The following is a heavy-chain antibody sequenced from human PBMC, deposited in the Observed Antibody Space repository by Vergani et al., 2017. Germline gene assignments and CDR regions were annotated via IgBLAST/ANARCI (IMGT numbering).Heavy chain of an antibody. D-gene: IGHD6-19*01. Sequence: QVQLQESGPGLVKSSETLSLTCSVSFDSIRNLYCNWIRQPPGKGLEWIGSIHYSENTNYNPSLTTRVTISVDTSKNQFSLTLTSVTAADTAVYYCASDTHSGQRADRWGQGILVTVTS. V-gene: IGHV4-59*11. CDR2: IHYSENT. CDR3: ASDTHSGQRADR. J-gene: IGHJ5*02. CDR1: FDSIRNLY.